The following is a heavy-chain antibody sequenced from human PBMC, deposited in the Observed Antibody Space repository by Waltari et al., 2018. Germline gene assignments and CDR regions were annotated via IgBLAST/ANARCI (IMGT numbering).Heavy chain of an antibody. D-gene: IGHD3-3*01. Sequence: QVQLVESGGGVVQPGRSLRLSCAASGFTFSKHDMHWDRQAPGKGLEWVVAISYDGSKKYYADSVKGRFTVSRDNSKNTLYVQVDSLRAEDTAVYYCVRGGQVWSTDNLRTSYYYYYMDVWGKGTTVTVSS. CDR1: GFTFSKHD. J-gene: IGHJ6*03. V-gene: IGHV3-30-3*01. CDR3: VRGGQVWSTDNLRTSYYYYYMDV. CDR2: ISYDGSKK.